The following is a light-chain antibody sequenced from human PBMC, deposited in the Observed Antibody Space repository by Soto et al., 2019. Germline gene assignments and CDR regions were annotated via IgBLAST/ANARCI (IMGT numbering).Light chain of an antibody. Sequence: DIQMTQSPSTLSASVGDRVTITCRASPSISSWLAWYQKKPGKAPKLLIYDASSLESGVPSRFSGSGSGTEFSLTISSLQPDDVATYYCQQYNSYLTFGGGTKVEIK. V-gene: IGKV1-5*01. CDR1: PSISSW. CDR3: QQYNSYLT. J-gene: IGKJ4*01. CDR2: DAS.